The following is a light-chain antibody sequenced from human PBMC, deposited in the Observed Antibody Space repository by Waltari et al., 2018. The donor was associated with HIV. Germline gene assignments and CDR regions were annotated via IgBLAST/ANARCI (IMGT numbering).Light chain of an antibody. CDR3: AAWDDSLSGYV. V-gene: IGLV1-47*01. CDR2: RND. CDR1: SYNIGSNS. J-gene: IGLJ1*01. Sequence: QSVLTQPPSASGTPGQRVTISCSGGSYNIGSNSVFWYQLLPGTPPKLLVYRNDQRPSGVPDRLSGSKSGTSASLAISGLRSEDEADYYCAAWDDSLSGYVFGTGTKVTVL.